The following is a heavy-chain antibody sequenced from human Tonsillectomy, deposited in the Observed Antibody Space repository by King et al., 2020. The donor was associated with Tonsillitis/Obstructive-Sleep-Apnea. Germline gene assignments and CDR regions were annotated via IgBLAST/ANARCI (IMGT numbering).Heavy chain of an antibody. Sequence: VQLPQWGAGLLKPSVTLSLTCAVYGGSFSNYYWSWIRQPPGKGLEWIGEIYHSGSTNYHPSLKSRVTISVDTSKNQFSLKLTSVTAADTAVYYCAREHSSSLDYWGQGTLVTVSS. J-gene: IGHJ4*02. CDR2: IYHSGST. D-gene: IGHD6-13*01. CDR3: AREHSSSLDY. V-gene: IGHV4-34*01. CDR1: GGSFSNYY.